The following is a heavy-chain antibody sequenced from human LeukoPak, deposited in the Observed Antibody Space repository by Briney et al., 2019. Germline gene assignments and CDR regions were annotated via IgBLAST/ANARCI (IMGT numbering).Heavy chain of an antibody. CDR1: GGSINSVGDS. V-gene: IGHV4-30-2*03. CDR3: ARQTGSGLFILP. CDR2: IYYSGST. J-gene: IGHJ4*02. D-gene: IGHD3/OR15-3a*01. Sequence: KPSQTLSLTCAVSGGSINSVGDSWSWIRQPPGKGLEWIGEIYYSGSTYYHPSLESRITISLDTSKNHFSLRLTSVTAADTAVYYCARQTGSGLFILPGGQGTLVTVSS.